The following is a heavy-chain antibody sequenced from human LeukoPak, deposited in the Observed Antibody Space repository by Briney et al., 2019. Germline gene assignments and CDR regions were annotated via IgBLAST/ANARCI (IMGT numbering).Heavy chain of an antibody. CDR1: GYIFTGYY. Sequence: ASVKVSCKASGYIFTGYYMHWVRQAPGQGLEWMGWINPNSGGTNSAQKFRGRVTMTRDTSISTAYMELSRLTSDDTAVYYCARHPYSGSYHFDYWGQGTLVTVSS. V-gene: IGHV1-2*02. J-gene: IGHJ4*02. CDR3: ARHPYSGSYHFDY. D-gene: IGHD1-26*01. CDR2: INPNSGGT.